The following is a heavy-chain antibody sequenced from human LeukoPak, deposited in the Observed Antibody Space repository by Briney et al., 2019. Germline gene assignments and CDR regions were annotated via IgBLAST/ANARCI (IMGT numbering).Heavy chain of an antibody. Sequence: GASVKVSCKASGGTFSSYAISWVRQAPGQGLEWMGGIIPIFGTANHAQKFQGRVTITADESTSTAYMELSSLRSEDTAVYYCARGRELLRDAFDIWGQGTMATVSS. CDR2: IIPIFGTA. V-gene: IGHV1-69*13. CDR3: ARGRELLRDAFDI. CDR1: GGTFSSYA. D-gene: IGHD1-26*01. J-gene: IGHJ3*02.